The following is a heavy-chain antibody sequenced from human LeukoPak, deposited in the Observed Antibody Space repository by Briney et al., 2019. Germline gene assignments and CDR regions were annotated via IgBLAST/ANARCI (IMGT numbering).Heavy chain of an antibody. CDR2: ISGSGGST. D-gene: IGHD5-18*01. J-gene: IGHJ4*02. CDR1: GFTFSSYA. Sequence: QPGASLRLSCAASGFTFSSYAMSWVRQAPGKGLEWVSAISGSGGSTYYADSVKGRFTISRDNSKNTLYLQMNSLRAEDTAVYYCAKGSLGGLQLWFPPFDYWGQGTLVTVSS. CDR3: AKGSLGGLQLWFPPFDY. V-gene: IGHV3-23*01.